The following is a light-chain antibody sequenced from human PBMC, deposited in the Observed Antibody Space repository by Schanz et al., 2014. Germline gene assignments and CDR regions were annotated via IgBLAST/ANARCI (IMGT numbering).Light chain of an antibody. CDR1: QSISSW. CDR2: DAS. J-gene: IGKJ1*01. Sequence: DIQMTQSPSTLSASVGDRVTITCRASQSISSWLAWYQQKPGKAPKLLIYDASSLESGVPSRFSGSGSGTEFTLTISSLQPGDSATYYCQQYNNYWTFGQGTKVEIK. CDR3: QQYNNYWT. V-gene: IGKV1-5*01.